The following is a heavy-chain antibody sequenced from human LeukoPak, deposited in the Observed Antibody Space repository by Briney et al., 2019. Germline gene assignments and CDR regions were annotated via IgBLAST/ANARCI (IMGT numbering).Heavy chain of an antibody. V-gene: IGHV4-30-4*01. CDR3: ARDGPRSPIDY. Sequence: SQTLSLTCTVSGVSISSGNYYWSWIRQPPGKGLEWIGYIYYSGSTSYNPSLKSRVSISVDTSKIHFSLKLTSVTAADTAVYYCARDGPRSPIDYWGQGTLVTVSS. J-gene: IGHJ4*02. CDR1: GVSISSGNYY. CDR2: IYYSGST.